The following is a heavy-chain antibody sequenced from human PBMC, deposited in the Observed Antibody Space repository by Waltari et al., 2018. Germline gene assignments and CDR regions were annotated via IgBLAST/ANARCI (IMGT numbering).Heavy chain of an antibody. J-gene: IGHJ3*02. Sequence: EVQLLASGGGLVPPGGSLRLSCAASGFTFSSYAMSWVRQAPGKGLEWVSAISGSGGSTYYADSVKGRVTISRDNSKNTRYLQMNSLRAEDTAVYYCAKGDSNAFDIWGQGTMVTVSS. D-gene: IGHD2-15*01. CDR3: AKGDSNAFDI. CDR1: GFTFSSYA. CDR2: ISGSGGST. V-gene: IGHV3-23*01.